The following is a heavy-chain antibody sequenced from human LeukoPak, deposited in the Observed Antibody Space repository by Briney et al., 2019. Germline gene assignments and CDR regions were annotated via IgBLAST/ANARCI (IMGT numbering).Heavy chain of an antibody. CDR3: ARTTTVTDLLLDY. V-gene: IGHV1-69*13. CDR2: IIPNFGTA. D-gene: IGHD4-17*01. CDR1: GGTFISYA. Sequence: SVKVSCKASGGTFISYAISWVRQAPGQGLEWMGGIIPNFGTANYAQKFQGRVTITADASTSTAYMELSSLRSEDTAVYYCARTTTVTDLLLDYWGQGTLVTVSS. J-gene: IGHJ4*02.